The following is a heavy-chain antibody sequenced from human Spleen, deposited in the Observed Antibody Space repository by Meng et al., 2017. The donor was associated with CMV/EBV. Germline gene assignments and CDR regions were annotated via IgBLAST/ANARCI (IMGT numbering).Heavy chain of an antibody. CDR2: FSPILGRT. CDR3: ARADLIVGGSVPFDY. J-gene: IGHJ4*02. V-gene: IGHV1-69*05. CDR1: GGTCSGHA. D-gene: IGHD1-26*01. Sequence: GGTCSGHAIDWVRRASGQGLAWMGGFSPILGRTNYTQTFQGRVTLTTDESTSTAYMELSSLRSEDTAMYYCARADLIVGGSVPFDYWGQGTLVTVSS.